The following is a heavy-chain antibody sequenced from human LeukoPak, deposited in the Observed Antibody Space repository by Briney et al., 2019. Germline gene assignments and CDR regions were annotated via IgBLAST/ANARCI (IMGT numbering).Heavy chain of an antibody. CDR1: GFTFSSYA. J-gene: IGHJ4*02. V-gene: IGHV3-23*01. D-gene: IGHD1-26*01. Sequence: PGGSLRLSCAASGFTFSSYAMSWVRQAPGKGLEWVSAISGSGGSTYYADSVKGRFTISRDNSKNTLYLQMSSLRAEDTAVYYCAKVGAWSKGVYYFDYWGQGTLVTVSS. CDR2: ISGSGGST. CDR3: AKVGAWSKGVYYFDY.